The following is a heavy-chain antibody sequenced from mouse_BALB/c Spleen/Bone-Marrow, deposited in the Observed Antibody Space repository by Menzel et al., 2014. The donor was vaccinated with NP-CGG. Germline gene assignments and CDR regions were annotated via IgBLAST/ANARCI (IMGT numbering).Heavy chain of an antibody. V-gene: IGHV1-87*01. D-gene: IGHD3-1*01. Sequence: QVQLQQSGAGLARPGASVKLSCKASGYTFTSYWMQWVKQRPGQGLEWIGAIYPGDGDTRYTQKFKGKATLTADKSSSTASMQLRSLASEDSAVYYCARSSGWNAMDYWGQGTSVTVYS. CDR2: IYPGDGDT. CDR3: ARSSGWNAMDY. J-gene: IGHJ4*01. CDR1: GYTFTSYW.